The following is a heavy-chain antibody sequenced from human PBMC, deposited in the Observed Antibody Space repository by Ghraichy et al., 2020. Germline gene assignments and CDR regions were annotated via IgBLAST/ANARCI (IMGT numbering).Heavy chain of an antibody. V-gene: IGHV3-23*01. D-gene: IGHD4-23*01. CDR2: ISGSGGST. J-gene: IGHJ3*02. CDR1: GFTFSSYA. Sequence: GGSLRLSCAASGFTFSSYAMSWVRQAPGKGLEWVSAISGSGGSTYYADSVKGRFTISRDNSKNTLYLQMNSLRAEDTAVYYCAKAPPRDGGNESRFMIDIWGQGTMVTVSS. CDR3: AKAPPRDGGNESRFMIDI.